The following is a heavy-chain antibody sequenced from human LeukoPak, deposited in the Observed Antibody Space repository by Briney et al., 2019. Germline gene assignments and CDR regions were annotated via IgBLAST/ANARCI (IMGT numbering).Heavy chain of an antibody. Sequence: SETLSLTCTVSGGSISSYYWSWIRQPPGKGLEWIGYIYYSGSTNYNPSLKSRVTISVDTSKNQFSLKLSSVTAADTAVYYCARVARPSQYYDFWSGYPDEYYYMDVWGKGTTVTVSS. J-gene: IGHJ6*03. CDR3: ARVARPSQYYDFWSGYPDEYYYMDV. CDR2: IYYSGST. V-gene: IGHV4-59*08. D-gene: IGHD3-3*01. CDR1: GGSISSYY.